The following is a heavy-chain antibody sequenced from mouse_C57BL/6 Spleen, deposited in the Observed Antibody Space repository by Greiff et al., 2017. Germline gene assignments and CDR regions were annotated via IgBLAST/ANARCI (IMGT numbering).Heavy chain of an antibody. V-gene: IGHV5-17*01. CDR2: ISSGSSTI. D-gene: IGHD1-1*02. Sequence: DVKLVESGGGLVKPGGSLTLSCAASGFTFSDYGMHWVRQAPEKGLEWVAYISSGSSTIYYADTVKGRFTISRDNAKNTLFLQMTSLRSEDTAMYYCARSYGYYAMDYWGQGTPVTVSS. J-gene: IGHJ4*01. CDR1: GFTFSDYG. CDR3: ARSYGYYAMDY.